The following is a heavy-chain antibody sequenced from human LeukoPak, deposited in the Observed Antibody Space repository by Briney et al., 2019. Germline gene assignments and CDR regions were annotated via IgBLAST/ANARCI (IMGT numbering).Heavy chain of an antibody. J-gene: IGHJ6*03. V-gene: IGHV1-2*02. D-gene: IGHD6-19*01. CDR2: INPNSGGT. Sequence: ASVEVSCKASGYTFTGYYMHWVRQAPGRGLEWMGWINPNSGGTNYAQKFQGRVTMTRDTSISTAYMELSRLRSDDTAVYYCAREVAGRYYMDVWGKGTTVTVSS. CDR1: GYTFTGYY. CDR3: AREVAGRYYMDV.